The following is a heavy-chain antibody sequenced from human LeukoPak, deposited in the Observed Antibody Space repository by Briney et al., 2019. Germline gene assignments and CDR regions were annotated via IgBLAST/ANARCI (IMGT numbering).Heavy chain of an antibody. CDR3: AQYYHYYGMDV. CDR1: GFTFSSYE. Sequence: GGSLRLSCAASGFTFSSYEMNWVRQAPGKGLEWVSYISSSGSAIYYADSVKGRFTISRDNAKKSLYLQMNSLRAEDTAVYHCAQYYHYYGMDVWGKGTTVTVSS. J-gene: IGHJ6*04. CDR2: ISSSGSAI. V-gene: IGHV3-48*03.